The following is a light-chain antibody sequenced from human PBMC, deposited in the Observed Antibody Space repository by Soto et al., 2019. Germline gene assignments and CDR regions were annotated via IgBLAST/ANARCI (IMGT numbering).Light chain of an antibody. Sequence: QSALTQPASVSGSPGQSIAISCTGTSSNVGGYNFVSWYQQHPGKAPKLLIYGVNKRPSGVSNRFSGSKSDNTASLTISGLQAEDEADYYCCSYGGDRIFGGGTQLTVL. CDR2: GVN. V-gene: IGLV2-23*02. CDR1: SSNVGGYNF. J-gene: IGLJ2*01. CDR3: CSYGGDRI.